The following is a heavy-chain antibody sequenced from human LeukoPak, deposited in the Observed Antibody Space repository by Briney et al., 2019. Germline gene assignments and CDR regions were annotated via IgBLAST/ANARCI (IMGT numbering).Heavy chain of an antibody. Sequence: ASVKVSCTSSGYTFTSYGISWVRQAPGQGLEWMGWISAYNGNTNYAQKLQGRVTMTTDTSTSTAYMELRSLRSDDTAVYYCARAAVANWFDPWGQGTLVTVSS. D-gene: IGHD6-19*01. CDR2: ISAYNGNT. J-gene: IGHJ5*02. CDR1: GYTFTSYG. CDR3: ARAAVANWFDP. V-gene: IGHV1-18*01.